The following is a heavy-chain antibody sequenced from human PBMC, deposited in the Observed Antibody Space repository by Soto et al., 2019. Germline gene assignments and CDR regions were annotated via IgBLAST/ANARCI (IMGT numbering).Heavy chain of an antibody. J-gene: IGHJ6*01. V-gene: IGHV4-30-4*08. Sequence: SVTNTVACGSIISVGCCRSCIRQPPGKGLEWIGYIYYSGSTYYNPSLKSRATISVDTSKNQFSLKLSSVTAADTAVYYCARYSFGIYSRSWLPHGMDV. CDR3: ARYSFGIYSRSWLPHGMDV. CDR2: IYYSGST. CDR1: CGSIISVGCC. D-gene: IGHD6-13*01.